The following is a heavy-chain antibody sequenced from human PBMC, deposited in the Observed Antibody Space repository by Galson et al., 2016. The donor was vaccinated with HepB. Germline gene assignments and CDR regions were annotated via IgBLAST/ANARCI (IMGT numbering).Heavy chain of an antibody. CDR1: GYTFTSYA. D-gene: IGHD1-26*01. CDR2: INAGNGNT. V-gene: IGHV1-3*01. J-gene: IGHJ6*02. Sequence: SVQVSCKASGYTFTSYAMHWVRQAPGQRLEWMGWINAGNGNTKYSQKFQGRVTITRDTSASIAYMELSSLRSEDTAVYYCARERVVGARGENYYYGMDVWGQGTTVTVSS. CDR3: ARERVVGARGENYYYGMDV.